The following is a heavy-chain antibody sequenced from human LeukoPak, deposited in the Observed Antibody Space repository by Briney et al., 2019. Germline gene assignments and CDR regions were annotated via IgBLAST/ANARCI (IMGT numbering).Heavy chain of an antibody. CDR3: ARVRGGSYYDY. D-gene: IGHD1-26*01. J-gene: IGHJ4*02. Sequence: PGGSLRLSCAGSGFTFSSYWIHWVRQAPGKGLEWVSSISSSSSYIYYADSVKGRFTISRDNAKNSLYLQMNSLRAEDTAVYYCARVRGGSYYDYWGQGTLVTVSS. CDR2: ISSSSSYI. CDR1: GFTFSSYW. V-gene: IGHV3-21*01.